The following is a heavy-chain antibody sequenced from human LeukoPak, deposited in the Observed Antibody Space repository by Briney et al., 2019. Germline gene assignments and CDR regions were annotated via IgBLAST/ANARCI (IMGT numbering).Heavy chain of an antibody. CDR1: GFTFSSYS. J-gene: IGHJ3*02. CDR2: ISSSSSYI. D-gene: IGHD5-18*01. CDR3: ARDLSSRGYTYGTPAFTFDI. Sequence: GGSLRLSCAASGFTFSSYSMNWVRQAPGKGLEWVSSISSSSSYIYYADSVKGRFTISRDNAKNSLSLLMNSLRAEYTAVYYCARDLSSRGYTYGTPAFTFDIWGQGTMVTVSS. V-gene: IGHV3-21*01.